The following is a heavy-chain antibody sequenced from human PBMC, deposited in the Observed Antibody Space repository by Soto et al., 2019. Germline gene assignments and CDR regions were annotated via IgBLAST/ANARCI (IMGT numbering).Heavy chain of an antibody. D-gene: IGHD5-18*01. V-gene: IGHV3-33*08. Sequence: GGSLRLSCAASGFTFSSYGMHWVRQAPGKGLEWVANIRQDGSKKYYVDSVKGRFTISRDNSENTLYLQMDSLRAEDTAVYYCARDLGYSYGPGWFDPWGQGTLVTVSS. CDR3: ARDLGYSYGPGWFDP. J-gene: IGHJ5*02. CDR2: IRQDGSKK. CDR1: GFTFSSYG.